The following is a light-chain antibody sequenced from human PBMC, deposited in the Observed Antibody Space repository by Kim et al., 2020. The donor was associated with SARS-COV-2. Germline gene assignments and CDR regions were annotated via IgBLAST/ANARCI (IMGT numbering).Light chain of an antibody. Sequence: QTGTSACSGGTTNSGNKYVSWYQVVPGTAPKLLIYTNDQRPSGIPDRFSGSKSGTSATLVITGLQTGDEADYYCGTWDNNLSLGGVFGGGTKVTVL. CDR1: TTNSGNKY. CDR3: GTWDNNLSLGGV. CDR2: TND. J-gene: IGLJ3*02. V-gene: IGLV1-51*01.